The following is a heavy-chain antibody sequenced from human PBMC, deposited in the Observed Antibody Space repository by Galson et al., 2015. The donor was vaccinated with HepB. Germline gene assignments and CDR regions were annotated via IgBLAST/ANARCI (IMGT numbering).Heavy chain of an antibody. J-gene: IGHJ4*02. Sequence: SLRLSCAASGFTFSSYGMHWVRQAPGKGLEWVAVISYDGSNKYYADSVKGRFTISRDNSKNTLYLQMNSLRAEDTAVYYCAKESWGGVVRGVSSGYFDYWGQGTLVTVSS. D-gene: IGHD3-10*01. CDR1: GFTFSSYG. V-gene: IGHV3-30*18. CDR2: ISYDGSNK. CDR3: AKESWGGVVRGVSSGYFDY.